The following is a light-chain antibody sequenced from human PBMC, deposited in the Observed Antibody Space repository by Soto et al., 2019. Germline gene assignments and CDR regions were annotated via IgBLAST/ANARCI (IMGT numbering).Light chain of an antibody. CDR3: QPYGT. CDR1: HSVISSY. V-gene: IGKV3-20*01. J-gene: IGKJ1*01. CDR2: GAS. Sequence: EIVLTRSPVTLCLSPRERATLSCGGSHSVISSYLAGYQQKTGQANRLLIYGASSRATGITDRFSGSGSGTDFTLTISRLEPEDFAVYYCQPYGTFGQGTKVDIK.